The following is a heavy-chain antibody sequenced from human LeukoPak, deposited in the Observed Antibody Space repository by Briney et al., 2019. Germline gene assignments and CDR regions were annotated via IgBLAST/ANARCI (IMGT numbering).Heavy chain of an antibody. CDR3: AKDPFHWGTIYFDY. CDR2: ISGSGDNT. D-gene: IGHD7-27*01. Sequence: GGSLRLSCAASGFTFNSYAMSWVRQAPGKGLEWVSSISGSGDNTFYADSVKGRFTISRDNSKSTLYLQINSLRAEDTAVYYCAKDPFHWGTIYFDYWGQGTLVTVSS. CDR1: GFTFNSYA. J-gene: IGHJ4*02. V-gene: IGHV3-23*01.